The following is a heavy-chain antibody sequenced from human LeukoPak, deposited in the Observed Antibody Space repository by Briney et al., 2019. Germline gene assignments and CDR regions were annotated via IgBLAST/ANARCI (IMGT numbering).Heavy chain of an antibody. D-gene: IGHD6-6*01. CDR3: ATSGYLIAARQRRLDAFDI. V-gene: IGHV1-46*01. CDR1: GYTFTSYY. CDR2: INPSGGST. Sequence: ASVKVSCKASGYTFTSYYMHWVRQAPGQGLEWMGIINPSGGSTSYAQKFQGRVTMTRDMSTSTVYMELSSLRSEDTAVYYCATSGYLIAARQRRLDAFDIWGQGTMVTVSS. J-gene: IGHJ3*02.